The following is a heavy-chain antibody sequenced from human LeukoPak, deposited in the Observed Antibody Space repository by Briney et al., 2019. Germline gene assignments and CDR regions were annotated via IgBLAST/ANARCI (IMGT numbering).Heavy chain of an antibody. D-gene: IGHD6-13*01. J-gene: IGHJ5*02. CDR3: ARAKGSSWTNWFDP. V-gene: IGHV3-11*01. Sequence: GGSLRLSCAASGFTFTDYYMSWIRQAPGKGLEWVLYISSSGSTIYYADSVKGRFTISRDNAKNSLYLQMNSLRAEDTAVYYCARAKGSSWTNWFDPWGQGTLVTVSS. CDR2: ISSSGSTI. CDR1: GFTFTDYY.